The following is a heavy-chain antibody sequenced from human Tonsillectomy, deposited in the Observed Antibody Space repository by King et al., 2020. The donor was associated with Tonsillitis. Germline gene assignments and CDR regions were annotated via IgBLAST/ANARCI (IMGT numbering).Heavy chain of an antibody. V-gene: IGHV3-23*04. CDR2: IKSGGGGT. J-gene: IGHJ6*02. Sequence: VQLVESGGGLVQPGGSLRLSCTASGFTFSNYALSWVRQAPGKGLKWVSLIKSGGGGTFYADAVRGRFTIARDNSKKTLYMESKSLGGEDTALYHCARYCVSDNCQSDSYYGMDVWGQGTTVTVSS. CDR3: ARYCVSDNCQSDSYYGMDV. CDR1: GFTFSNYA. D-gene: IGHD2-15*01.